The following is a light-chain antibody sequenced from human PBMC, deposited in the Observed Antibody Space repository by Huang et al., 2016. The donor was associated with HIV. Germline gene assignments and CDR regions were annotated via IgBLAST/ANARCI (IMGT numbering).Light chain of an antibody. CDR1: QGLSTW. CDR2: AAS. CDR3: QQANSFLPIT. V-gene: IGKV1D-12*01. J-gene: IGKJ5*01. Sequence: DIQMTQSPSSVSASVGDRVTITCRASQGLSTWLAWYQQKPGKAPKLLIYAASSLKSGVPSSFSGSGSGTDFTLTISSLQPEDFATYYCQQANSFLPITFGQGTRLEIK.